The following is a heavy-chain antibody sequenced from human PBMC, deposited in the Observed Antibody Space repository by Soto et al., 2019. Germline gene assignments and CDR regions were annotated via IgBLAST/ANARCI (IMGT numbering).Heavy chain of an antibody. Sequence: EVQLVESGGALVQPGGSLRLTCATSGFTFSNYWMTWVRQAPGKGLEWVANINKDGSQKSFVDSVKGRFTISRDNAKSSLNLQMNSLRAEDTAIYYCVKEIAAAQWGQGTRVTVSS. CDR2: INKDGSQK. D-gene: IGHD6-25*01. J-gene: IGHJ4*02. V-gene: IGHV3-7*01. CDR3: VKEIAAAQ. CDR1: GFTFSNYW.